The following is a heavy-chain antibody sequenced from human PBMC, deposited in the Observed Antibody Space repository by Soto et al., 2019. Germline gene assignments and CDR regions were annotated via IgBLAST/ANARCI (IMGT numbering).Heavy chain of an antibody. D-gene: IGHD2-15*01. CDR2: INWNGGST. CDR3: ARGLPNRDDAFDI. CDR1: GFTFDDYG. V-gene: IGHV3-20*01. J-gene: IGHJ3*02. Sequence: GGSLRLSCAASGFTFDDYGMSWVRQAPGKGLEWVSGINWNGGSTGCADSVKGRFTISRGNAKNSLYLQMNSLRAEDTALYHCARGLPNRDDAFDIWGQGTMVTVSS.